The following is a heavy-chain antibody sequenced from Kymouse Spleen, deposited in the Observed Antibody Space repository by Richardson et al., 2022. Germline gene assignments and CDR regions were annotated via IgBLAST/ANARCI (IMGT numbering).Heavy chain of an antibody. V-gene: IGHV4-34*01. D-gene: IGHD1-7*01. CDR3: AEGWITGTTLVQLVRP. J-gene: IGHJ5*02. CDR2: INHSGST. CDR1: GGSFSGYY. Sequence: QVQLQQWGAGLLKPSETLSLTCAVYGGSFSGYYWSWIRQPPGKGLEWIGEINHSGSTNYNPSLKSRVTISVDTSKNQFSLKLSSVTAADTAVYYCAEGWITGTTLVQLVRPLGPGNPGHRLL.